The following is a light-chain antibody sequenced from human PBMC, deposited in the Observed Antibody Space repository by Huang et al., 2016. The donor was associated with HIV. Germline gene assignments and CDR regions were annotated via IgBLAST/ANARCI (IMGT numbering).Light chain of an antibody. Sequence: DIQMTQSPSSLSASVGDRVTITCRASQTISSYLNWYQQKPGKAPHLLIYASSSLQSGVPSRVSGSGSGTDFTLTISSLQPEDFATYYCQQSYSAPPLTFGGGTKVEI. CDR3: QQSYSAPPLT. V-gene: IGKV1-39*01. CDR2: ASS. J-gene: IGKJ4*01. CDR1: QTISSY.